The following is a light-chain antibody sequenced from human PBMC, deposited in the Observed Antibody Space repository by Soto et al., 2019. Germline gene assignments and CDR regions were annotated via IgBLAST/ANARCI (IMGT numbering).Light chain of an antibody. CDR3: QQYGSSPT. CDR2: GAF. Sequence: EIVLTQSPATLSLSPGERATLSCRASQSVSSSYLAWYQQKPGQAPRLLIYGAFNRATGIPDRFTGGGAGTGFTLTISRLEPEDSAVYYCQQYGSSPTFGGGTKVDIK. V-gene: IGKV3-20*01. CDR1: QSVSSSY. J-gene: IGKJ4*01.